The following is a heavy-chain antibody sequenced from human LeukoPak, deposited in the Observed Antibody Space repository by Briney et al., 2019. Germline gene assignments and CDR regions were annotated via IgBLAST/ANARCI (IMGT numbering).Heavy chain of an antibody. CDR3: GPGIAVAPGLITYFDY. V-gene: IGHV3-23*01. Sequence: GGSLRLSCAASGFTFSSYATSWVRQAPGKGLEWVSAISGSGGSTYYADSVKGRFTISRDNSKNTLYLQMNSLRAEDTAVYYCGPGIAVAPGLITYFDYWGQGTLVTVSS. D-gene: IGHD6-19*01. J-gene: IGHJ4*02. CDR2: ISGSGGST. CDR1: GFTFSSYA.